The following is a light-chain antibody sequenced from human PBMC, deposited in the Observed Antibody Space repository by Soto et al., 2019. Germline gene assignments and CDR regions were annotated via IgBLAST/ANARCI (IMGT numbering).Light chain of an antibody. V-gene: IGKV3-15*01. CDR3: QQYNNWT. Sequence: EIVMTQSPATLSVSPGERATLSCRSSQNIRSTLAWYQHKPGQPPRLLIYGVSTRATGVPARFSGSGSGTDFTLTISRLEPEDFAVYYCQQYNNWTFGQGTKVDIK. J-gene: IGKJ1*01. CDR1: QNIRST. CDR2: GVS.